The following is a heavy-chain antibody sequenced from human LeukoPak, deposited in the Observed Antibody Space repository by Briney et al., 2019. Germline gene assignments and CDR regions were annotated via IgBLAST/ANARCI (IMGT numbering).Heavy chain of an antibody. V-gene: IGHV3-7*01. D-gene: IGHD3-16*02. CDR2: IKHDGSEK. CDR3: GSGGLSVFDY. J-gene: IGHJ4*02. CDR1: GFTLSSYW. Sequence: GGSVRLSCAASGFTLSSYWMSWLRQAPGKGLEWVANIKHDGSEKYYVDSVKGRFTISRDNAKNSLYLQMNSLRAAETAVYYCGSGGLSVFDYWGQGTLVTVSS.